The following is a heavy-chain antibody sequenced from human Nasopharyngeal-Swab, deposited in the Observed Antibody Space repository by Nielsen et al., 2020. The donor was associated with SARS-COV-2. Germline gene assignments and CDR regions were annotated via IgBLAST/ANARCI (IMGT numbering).Heavy chain of an antibody. Sequence: GESLKISCAASGFTFSGYAMHWVRQAPGKGLEWVAVISYDGSNKYYADSVKGRFTISRDNSKNTLYLQMNSLRAEDTAVYYCARDRSGWYLDYWGQGTLVTVSS. V-gene: IGHV3-30*04. CDR2: ISYDGSNK. D-gene: IGHD6-19*01. CDR1: GFTFSGYA. CDR3: ARDRSGWYLDY. J-gene: IGHJ4*02.